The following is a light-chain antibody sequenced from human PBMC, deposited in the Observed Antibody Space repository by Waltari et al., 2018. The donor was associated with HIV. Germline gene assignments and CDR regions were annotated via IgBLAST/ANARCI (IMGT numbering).Light chain of an antibody. Sequence: EIVMTQSPATLSVSPVERATLSCRASQSVNSNLAWYQKKPGQAPRVLIYGASARASGIPARFSGSGSGTEFTLTISSLQPEDFAVYYCQQSHNWYTFGQGTKLEIK. CDR3: QQSHNWYT. CDR2: GAS. V-gene: IGKV3D-15*01. J-gene: IGKJ2*01. CDR1: QSVNSN.